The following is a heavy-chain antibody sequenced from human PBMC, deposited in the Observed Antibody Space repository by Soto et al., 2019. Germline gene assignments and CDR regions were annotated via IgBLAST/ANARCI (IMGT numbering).Heavy chain of an antibody. J-gene: IGHJ4*02. CDR1: EFAFRNYA. Sequence: VQLLESGGDLVQPGGSLRLSCAASEFAFRNYAMSWVRQAPGKVLEWVLGISGSGGSTFYADSVKGRFTISRDNSKNTLFLQMNSLRAEDTAVYYCARHQDSSTWYIYPIDFWGQGILVTVSS. CDR2: ISGSGGST. V-gene: IGHV3-23*01. D-gene: IGHD6-13*01. CDR3: ARHQDSSTWYIYPIDF.